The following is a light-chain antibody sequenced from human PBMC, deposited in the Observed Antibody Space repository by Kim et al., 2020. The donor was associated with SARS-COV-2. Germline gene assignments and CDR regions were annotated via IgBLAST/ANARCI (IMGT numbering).Light chain of an antibody. V-gene: IGKV3-20*01. Sequence: SPGERATLSCRASQSVSSGYLAWYQQKPGQAPRLLIYDASTRATGIPDRFSGSGSGTDFTLTISRLEPEDFAMYYCQQYGSSPRTFGQGTKVDIK. CDR3: QQYGSSPRT. CDR2: DAS. CDR1: QSVSSGY. J-gene: IGKJ1*01.